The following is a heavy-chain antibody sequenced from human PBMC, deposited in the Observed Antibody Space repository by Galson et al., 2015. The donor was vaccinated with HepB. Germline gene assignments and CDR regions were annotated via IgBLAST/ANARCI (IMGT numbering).Heavy chain of an antibody. V-gene: IGHV4-31*03. CDR3: AGTEEPTTLGGGGLLFDP. CDR1: GYAISSGGFY. CDR2: ISHTGGT. Sequence: LSLTCTVSGYAISSGGFYWSWIRQRPGKGLEWLGYISHTGGTYYNPSLGGRLTLSVDRWKNQFSLRLKSPTAADTAIYYCAGTEEPTTLGGGGLLFDPWGQGTLVIVSS. D-gene: IGHD2/OR15-2a*01. J-gene: IGHJ5*02.